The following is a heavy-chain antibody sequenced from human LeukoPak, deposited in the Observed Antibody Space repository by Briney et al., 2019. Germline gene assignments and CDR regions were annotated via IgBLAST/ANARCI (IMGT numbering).Heavy chain of an antibody. CDR1: GYSISSGYY. V-gene: IGHV4-38-2*01. D-gene: IGHD3-16*01. CDR3: ARLWGPKFYIDV. CDR2: IYHSGST. J-gene: IGHJ6*03. Sequence: PSETLSLTCAVSGYSISSGYYWGWIRQPPGKGLEWIGSIYHSGSTYYNPSLKSRVTISVDTSKNQFSLKLSSVTAADTAVYYCARLWGPKFYIDVWGKGTTVTVSS.